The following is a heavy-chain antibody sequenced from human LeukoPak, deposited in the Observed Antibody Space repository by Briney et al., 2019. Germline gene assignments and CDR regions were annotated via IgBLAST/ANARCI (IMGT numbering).Heavy chain of an antibody. Sequence: GGSLRLSCTASGFTFSDYAMSWFRQAPGKGLEWVGFIRSKAYGGTAEYAASVKGRFTISRDDSKTIAYLQISSLKTEDTAVYYCTREKRYFDWFQADYWGQGTLVTVSS. CDR1: GFTFSDYA. CDR2: IRSKAYGGTA. J-gene: IGHJ4*02. CDR3: TREKRYFDWFQADY. D-gene: IGHD3-9*01. V-gene: IGHV3-49*03.